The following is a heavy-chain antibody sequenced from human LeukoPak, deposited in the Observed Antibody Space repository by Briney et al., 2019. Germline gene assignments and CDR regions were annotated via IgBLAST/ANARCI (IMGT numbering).Heavy chain of an antibody. Sequence: GGSLRLSCAVSGFTFSNYDMNWVRQAPGKGLEWVSYISSSGRTIYSADSVKGRFTTSRANARNSLYLQMNSLRVDDTAVYYCARGPRDPTEYCSGGRCSPTYEVWGQGTLVTVSS. J-gene: IGHJ4*02. D-gene: IGHD2-15*01. V-gene: IGHV3-48*03. CDR2: ISSSGRTI. CDR1: GFTFSNYD. CDR3: ARGPRDPTEYCSGGRCSPTYEV.